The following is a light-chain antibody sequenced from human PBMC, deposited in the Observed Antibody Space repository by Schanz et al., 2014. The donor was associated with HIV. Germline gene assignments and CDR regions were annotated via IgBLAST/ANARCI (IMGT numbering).Light chain of an antibody. CDR3: CSYTTTSTYV. CDR2: TQD. CDR1: SSNIGTYN. Sequence: QSVLTQAPSASGTPGQRVAISCSGSSSNIGTYNVNWYQQLPGTAPRLLIYTQDQRPSGVSSRFSGSKSGNTASLTISGLQAEDEADYYCCSYTTTSTYVFGAGTKVTVL. V-gene: IGLV1-44*01. J-gene: IGLJ1*01.